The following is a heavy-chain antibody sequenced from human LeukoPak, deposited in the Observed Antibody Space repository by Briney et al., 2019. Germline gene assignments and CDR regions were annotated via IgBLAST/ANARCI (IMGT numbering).Heavy chain of an antibody. V-gene: IGHV4-39*07. J-gene: IGHJ4*02. Sequence: SETLSLTCTVSGGSISSSSYYWGWIRQPPGKGLEWIGSIYCSGSTYYNPSLKSRVTISVDTSKNQFSLKLSSVTAADTAVYYCARDQADTAMVDYWGQGTLVTVSS. CDR3: ARDQADTAMVDY. CDR2: IYCSGST. D-gene: IGHD5-18*01. CDR1: GGSISSSSYY.